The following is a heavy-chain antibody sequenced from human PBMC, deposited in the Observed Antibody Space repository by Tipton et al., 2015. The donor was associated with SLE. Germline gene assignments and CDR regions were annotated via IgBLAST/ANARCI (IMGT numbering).Heavy chain of an antibody. Sequence: GSLRLSCAASGFTFSSYGMHWIHQAPGKGLEWVSYISSSGSTIYYADSVKGRFTISRDNAKNSLYLQMNSLRAEDTAVYYCATSWLVDIVAMSDGYFDYWGQGTLVTVSS. V-gene: IGHV3-48*04. CDR3: ATSWLVDIVAMSDGYFDY. CDR1: GFTFSSYG. D-gene: IGHD5-12*01. CDR2: ISSSGSTI. J-gene: IGHJ4*02.